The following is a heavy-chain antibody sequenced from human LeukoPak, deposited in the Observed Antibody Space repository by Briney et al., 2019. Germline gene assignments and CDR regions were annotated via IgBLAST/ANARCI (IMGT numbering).Heavy chain of an antibody. CDR1: GGSLSSSNYY. CDR2: VYYSGST. V-gene: IGHV4-39*01. Sequence: SETLSLTWTVPGGSLSSSNYYWGWIRPPPGKGLEWVGKVYYSGSTYYNTSLKSRVTISVDTSKNQFSLKLSSVTAADTAVYYCAVPGPYFSNYGMDVWGQGTTVTVSS. D-gene: IGHD2/OR15-2a*01. CDR3: AVPGPYFSNYGMDV. J-gene: IGHJ6*02.